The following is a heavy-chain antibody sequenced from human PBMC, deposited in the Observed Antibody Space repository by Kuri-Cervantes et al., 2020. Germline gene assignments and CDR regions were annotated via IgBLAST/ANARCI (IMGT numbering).Heavy chain of an antibody. V-gene: IGHV4-34*01. CDR3: ARPPLAVGGTHDAFDV. D-gene: IGHD6-19*01. J-gene: IGHJ3*01. Sequence: SQTLSLTCDVYGGSLTGYFWTWIRQSPGKGLEWIGEVNHSGDTNYNSSLKSRVTISADTSENQFSLMLTSVTAADTAVYYCARPPLAVGGTHDAFDVWGHGTMVTVSS. CDR1: GGSLTGYF. CDR2: VNHSGDT.